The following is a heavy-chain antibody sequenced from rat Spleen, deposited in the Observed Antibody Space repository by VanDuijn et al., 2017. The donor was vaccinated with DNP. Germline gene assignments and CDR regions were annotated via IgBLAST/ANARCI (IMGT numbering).Heavy chain of an antibody. CDR2: ISTGGGNT. CDR1: GFTFSSFP. V-gene: IGHV5-25*01. Sequence: EVQLVGSGGGLVRPGGSMKLSCAASGFTFSSFPMAWVRQAPTKGLEWVASISTGGGNTYYRDSVKGRFTISRDNAKTTLYLQMNSLRSEDMATYYCARRGIAAIDYWGQGVMVTVSS. CDR3: ARRGIAAIDY. J-gene: IGHJ2*01. D-gene: IGHD1-2*01.